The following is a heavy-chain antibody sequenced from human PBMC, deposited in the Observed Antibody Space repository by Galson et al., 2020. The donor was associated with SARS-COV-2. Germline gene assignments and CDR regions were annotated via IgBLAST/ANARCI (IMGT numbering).Heavy chain of an antibody. V-gene: IGHV3-30*04. J-gene: IGHJ3*02. CDR1: GFTFSSYA. CDR2: ISYDGSNK. D-gene: IGHD2-2*01. Sequence: GGSLRLSCAASGFTFSSYAMHWVRQAPGKGLEWVAVISYDGSNKYYADSVKGRFTISRDNSKNTLYLQMNSLRAEDTAVYYCARDGVQLLDAFDIWGQGTMVTVSS. CDR3: ARDGVQLLDAFDI.